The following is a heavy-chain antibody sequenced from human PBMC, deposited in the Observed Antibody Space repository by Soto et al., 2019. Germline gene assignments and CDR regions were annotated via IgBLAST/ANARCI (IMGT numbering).Heavy chain of an antibody. V-gene: IGHV1-69*12. Sequence: QVQLVQSGAEVKKPGSSVKVSCKASGGTFRPSAISWVRQAPGQGLEWAGGIMPVFRRPNYAQNFQGRVTITAEESKSTAYMELSSLKSGDTAVYYCARDKDRLQLGGNYYYILDVWGQGTAVTVSS. CDR1: GGTFRPSA. D-gene: IGHD1-1*01. CDR2: IMPVFRRP. J-gene: IGHJ6*02. CDR3: ARDKDRLQLGGNYYYILDV.